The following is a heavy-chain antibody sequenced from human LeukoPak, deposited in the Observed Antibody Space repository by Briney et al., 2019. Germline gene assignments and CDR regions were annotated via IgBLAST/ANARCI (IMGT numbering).Heavy chain of an antibody. Sequence: GGSLRLSCAASGFTFSSYWMHWVRQPPGKGLVWVSRMNSDGSSTNYADSVKGRFTISRDNAKNTLYLHMNSLRAEDTAVYYCARADHYSYNWYWDSWGRGALVTVSS. J-gene: IGHJ4*02. CDR2: MNSDGSST. CDR1: GFTFSSYW. D-gene: IGHD6-13*01. CDR3: ARADHYSYNWYWDS. V-gene: IGHV3-74*01.